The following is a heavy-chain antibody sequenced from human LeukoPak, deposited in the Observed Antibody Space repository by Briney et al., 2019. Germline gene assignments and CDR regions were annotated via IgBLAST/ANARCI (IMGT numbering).Heavy chain of an antibody. CDR3: ARGASLADIVVVPAAIEKWFDP. CDR2: IIPIFGTA. D-gene: IGHD2-2*02. J-gene: IGHJ5*02. V-gene: IGHV1-69*13. Sequence: SVKVSCKASGYTFTNYGITWVRQAPGQGLEWMGGIIPIFGTANYAQKFQGRVTITADESTSTAYMELSSLRSEDTAVYYCARGASLADIVVVPAAIEKWFDPWGQGTLVTVSS. CDR1: GYTFTNYG.